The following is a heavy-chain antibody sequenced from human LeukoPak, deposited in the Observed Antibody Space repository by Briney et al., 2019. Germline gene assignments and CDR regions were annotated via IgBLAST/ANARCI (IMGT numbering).Heavy chain of an antibody. J-gene: IGHJ4*02. CDR3: ARGEVFDY. Sequence: GGSLRLSCATSGFTVSSNYMSWVRQAPGKGLEWVSDIYNDDNGGKTHYADSVKGRFTISRDNSKHTLYLQMNSLRAEDTAVYYCARGEVFDYWGQGTLVTVSS. D-gene: IGHD1-26*01. CDR2: IYNDDNGGKT. CDR1: GFTVSSNY. V-gene: IGHV3-66*01.